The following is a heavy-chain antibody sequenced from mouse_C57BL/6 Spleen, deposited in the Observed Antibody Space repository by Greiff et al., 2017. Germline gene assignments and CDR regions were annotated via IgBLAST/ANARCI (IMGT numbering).Heavy chain of an antibody. J-gene: IGHJ1*03. Sequence: QVQLQQSGPELVKPGASVKISCKASGYTFTDYYINWVKQRPGQGLEWIGWIFPGSGSTYYNEKFKGKATLTVDKSSSTAYMLLSSLTSEDSAVYFCARDDYGNYGWCFDVWGTGTTVTVSS. CDR3: ARDDYGNYGWCFDV. CDR1: GYTFTDYY. CDR2: IFPGSGST. V-gene: IGHV1-75*01. D-gene: IGHD2-1*01.